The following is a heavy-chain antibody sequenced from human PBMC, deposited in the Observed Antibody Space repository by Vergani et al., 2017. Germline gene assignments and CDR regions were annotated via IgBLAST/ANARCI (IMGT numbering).Heavy chain of an antibody. CDR2: IYTSGST. CDR1: GGSISSGSYY. V-gene: IGHV4-61*02. D-gene: IGHD6-13*01. J-gene: IGHJ4*02. Sequence: QVQLQESGPGLVKPSQTLSLTCTVSGGSISSGSYYWSWIRQPAGKGLEWSGRIYTSGSTNYNPSLKSRVTISVDTSKNQFSLNLSSVTAADTAVYYCARVPYSSSWSFDYWGQGTLVTVSS. CDR3: ARVPYSSSWSFDY.